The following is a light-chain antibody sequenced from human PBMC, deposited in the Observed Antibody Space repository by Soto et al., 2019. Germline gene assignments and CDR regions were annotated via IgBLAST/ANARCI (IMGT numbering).Light chain of an antibody. CDR3: RPLATRKNFYFV. Sequence: QSVLTQPPSASGSPGQSVTISCTGTSSDVGGYNYVSWYQQYPGRAPKLMIYEVTKRPSGVPDRFSGSKSGNTASLTVSGLQGWDWGDYYRRPLATRKNFYFVFGGGTKLTVL. CDR2: EVT. J-gene: IGLJ3*02. CDR1: SSDVGGYNY. V-gene: IGLV2-8*01.